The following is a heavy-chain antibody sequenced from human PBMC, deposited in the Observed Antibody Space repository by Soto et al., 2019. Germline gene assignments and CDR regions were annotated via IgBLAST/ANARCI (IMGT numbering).Heavy chain of an antibody. CDR2: IYYSGST. CDR3: ARTKVQLERRALSYYYYMDV. J-gene: IGHJ6*03. V-gene: IGHV4-61*08. D-gene: IGHD1-1*01. CDR1: GGSISSGGYY. Sequence: SETLSLTCTVSGGSISSGGYYWSWIRQHPGKGLEWIGYIYYSGSTNYNPSLKSRVTISVDTSKNQFSLKLSSVTAADTAVYYCARTKVQLERRALSYYYYMDVWGKGTTVTVSS.